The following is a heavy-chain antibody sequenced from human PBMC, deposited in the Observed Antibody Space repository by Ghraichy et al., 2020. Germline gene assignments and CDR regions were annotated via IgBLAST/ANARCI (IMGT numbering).Heavy chain of an antibody. CDR2: NNNNGNT. CDR1: GGSISLYY. CDR3: ASGGYCSRTSCHAPLFDY. J-gene: IGHJ4*02. Sequence: SETLSLTCTVSGGSISLYYWSWIRQPPGKGLEWIGYNNNNGNTYYNPSLKSRVTISADTSKNQFSLRLSSVTAADTAVYYCASGGYCSRTSCHAPLFDYWGQGTLITVSS. V-gene: IGHV4-59*08. D-gene: IGHD2-2*01.